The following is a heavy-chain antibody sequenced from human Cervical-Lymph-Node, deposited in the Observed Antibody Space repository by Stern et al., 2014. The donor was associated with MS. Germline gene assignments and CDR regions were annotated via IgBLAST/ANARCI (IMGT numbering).Heavy chain of an antibody. J-gene: IGHJ6*02. CDR2: IWHHGNSK. V-gene: IGHV3-33*01. CDR1: GFSLSGYG. D-gene: IGHD3-9*01. CDR3: ARVDILNGFFADGLDV. Sequence: EQLVESGGGVVQSGRSLRLSWEASGFSLSGYGMQWVRQAPGKGLERVALIWHHGNSKFYARSVKGRFTVSRDTSMNTLYLEMNSLRADDTAIYYCARVDILNGFFADGLDVWGQGTTVIVSS.